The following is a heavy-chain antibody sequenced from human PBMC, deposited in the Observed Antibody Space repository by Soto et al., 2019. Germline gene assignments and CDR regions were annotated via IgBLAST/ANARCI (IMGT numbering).Heavy chain of an antibody. CDR1: GGSFRSSDYY. J-gene: IGHJ5*02. CDR2: MHYSGST. Sequence: PSETLSLTCTVFGGSFRSSDYYWGWIRQPPNKGLEWIGSMHYSGSTFYNPSLKSRVSISVDTSKNQFSLKLTSVTAADTAVYYCARSPFGGARRGFDPWGQGTLVTVSS. V-gene: IGHV4-39*01. D-gene: IGHD3-16*01. CDR3: ARSPFGGARRGFDP.